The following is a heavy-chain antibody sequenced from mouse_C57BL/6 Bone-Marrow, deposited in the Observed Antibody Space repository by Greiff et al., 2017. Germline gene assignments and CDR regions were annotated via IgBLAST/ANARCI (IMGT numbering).Heavy chain of an antibody. Sequence: EVMLVESGGGLVKPGGSLKLSCAASGFTFSSYAMSWVRQTPDKRLEWVATISDGGSYTYYPDTVKGRFTISRDNANNNLYLQRSHLKSEDTSMYYWARDTIVTRWFAYWGQGTLVTISA. CDR2: ISDGGSYT. D-gene: IGHD2-5*01. V-gene: IGHV5-4*01. J-gene: IGHJ3*01. CDR3: ARDTIVTRWFAY. CDR1: GFTFSSYA.